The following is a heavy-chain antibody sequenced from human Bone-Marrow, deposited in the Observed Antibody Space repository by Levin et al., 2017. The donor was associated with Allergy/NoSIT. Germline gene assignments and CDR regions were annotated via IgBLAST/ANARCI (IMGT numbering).Heavy chain of an antibody. CDR3: ARAVDSSGYPGRYGMDV. J-gene: IGHJ6*01. CDR1: GFIFSDYY. Sequence: PGGSLRLSCAASGFIFSDYYMTWIRQAPVRGLEWVSSISSTGRTIFYADSVKGRFTISRDNAKNSLYLQMNSPRAEDTAVYYCARAVDSSGYPGRYGMDVWGQGTTVTVSS. V-gene: IGHV3-11*01. CDR2: ISSTGRTI. D-gene: IGHD3-22*01.